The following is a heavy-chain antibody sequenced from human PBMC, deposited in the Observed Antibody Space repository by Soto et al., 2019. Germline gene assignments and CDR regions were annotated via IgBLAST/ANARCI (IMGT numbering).Heavy chain of an antibody. CDR3: ANDGAGIAVTGPETFEI. V-gene: IGHV3-30*18. CDR2: ISYDGIYE. Sequence: QVQLVESGGGVVQPGKSLRLSCAASGFAFSDYGMHWVRQTPGKGLEWVALISYDGIYEYYADSVKGRFTLSRDNSKNTLYLQMNSLSTGDTAIYYCANDGAGIAVTGPETFEIWGQGTMVTVSS. CDR1: GFAFSDYG. D-gene: IGHD6-19*01. J-gene: IGHJ3*02.